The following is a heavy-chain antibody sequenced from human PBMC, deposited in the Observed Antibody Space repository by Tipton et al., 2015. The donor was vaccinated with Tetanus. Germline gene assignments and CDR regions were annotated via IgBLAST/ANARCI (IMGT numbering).Heavy chain of an antibody. Sequence: TLSLTCNVSGGSVRGGDYQWNWIRQPPGKGLEWLAYISYSGSSNSNYSLKSRLTISRDTSKNQFSLRLSSVTAADTAVYYCARANYASSKKGPFDSWGQGTLVIVSS. CDR3: ARANYASSKKGPFDS. V-gene: IGHV4-61*08. CDR2: ISYSGSS. J-gene: IGHJ4*02. D-gene: IGHD3-16*01. CDR1: GGSVRGGDYQ.